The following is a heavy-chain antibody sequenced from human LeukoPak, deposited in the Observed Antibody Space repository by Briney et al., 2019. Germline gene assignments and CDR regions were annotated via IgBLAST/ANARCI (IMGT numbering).Heavy chain of an antibody. V-gene: IGHV4-4*07. CDR3: ARGLAAAYDYNWFDP. CDR2: IYASGTT. J-gene: IGHJ5*02. Sequence: PSETLSLTCTVSGGSISSYYWSWIRQSAGKGLEWIGRIYASGTTRYNPSLNSRVIMSVDTSKNQFSLKLNSVTAADTAVYFCARGLAAAYDYNWFDPWGQGTLVTVSS. D-gene: IGHD5-12*01. CDR1: GGSISSYY.